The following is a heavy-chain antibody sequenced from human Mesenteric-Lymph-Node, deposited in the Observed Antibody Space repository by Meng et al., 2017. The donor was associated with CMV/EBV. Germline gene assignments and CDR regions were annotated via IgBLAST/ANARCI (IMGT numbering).Heavy chain of an antibody. J-gene: IGHJ1*01. V-gene: IGHV3-74*01. D-gene: IGHD1-1*01. CDR2: INSDGSST. CDR3: ATDLKLPTYH. Sequence: GESLKISCAASGFTFSSYWMHWVRQAPGKGLVWVSRINSDGSSTSYADSVKGRFTISRDNSVNTLYLQMDSLRPEDTAMYYCATDLKLPTYHWGQGTLVTVSS. CDR1: GFTFSSYW.